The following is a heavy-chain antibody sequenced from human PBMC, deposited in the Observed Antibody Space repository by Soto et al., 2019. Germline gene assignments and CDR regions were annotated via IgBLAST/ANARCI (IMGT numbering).Heavy chain of an antibody. CDR2: ISYDGSNQ. CDR1: GFTFSSYA. V-gene: IGHV3-30-3*01. J-gene: IGHJ4*02. D-gene: IGHD6-6*01. CDR3: ASTGFGLAARNY. Sequence: QVQLVESGGGVVQPGRSLRLSCAASGFTFSSYAMHWVRQAPGKWLEWVAVISYDGSNQYYADSVKGRFTISRDNSKNTLYLQMNSLSAEDTAVYYCASTGFGLAARNYWCQGTLVTVSS.